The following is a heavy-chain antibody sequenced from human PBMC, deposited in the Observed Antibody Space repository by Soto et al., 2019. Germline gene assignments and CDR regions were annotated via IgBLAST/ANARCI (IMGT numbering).Heavy chain of an antibody. CDR1: GFTFSSYS. J-gene: IGHJ4*02. Sequence: GGSLRLSCAASGFTFSSYSMNWVRQAPGKGLEWVSYISSSSSTIYYADSVKGRFTISRDNAKNSLYLQMNSLRPEDTAVYYCARDMDTYGYGLFNYWGQGTLVTVSS. CDR2: ISSSSSTI. CDR3: ARDMDTYGYGLFNY. V-gene: IGHV3-48*04. D-gene: IGHD5-18*01.